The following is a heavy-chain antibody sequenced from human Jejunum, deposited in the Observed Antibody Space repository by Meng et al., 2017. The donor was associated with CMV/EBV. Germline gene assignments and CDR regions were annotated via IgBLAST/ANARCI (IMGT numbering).Heavy chain of an antibody. CDR3: ARSPYSGSALPFFDY. CDR1: GGSISSGGYY. J-gene: IGHJ4*02. V-gene: IGHV4-30-4*01. D-gene: IGHD1-26*01. CDR2: IYYSGST. Sequence: QVQLQGAGPGLVKPSQTLSPTCTVSGGSISSGGYYWSWIRQHPGKGLEWIGYIYYSGSTYYNPSLKSRVTISGDTSNKQFSLKLTSVTAADTAVYYCARSPYSGSALPFFDYWGQGSLVTVSS.